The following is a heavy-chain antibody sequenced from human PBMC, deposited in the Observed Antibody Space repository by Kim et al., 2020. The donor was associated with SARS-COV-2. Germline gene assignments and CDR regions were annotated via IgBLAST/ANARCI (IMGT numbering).Heavy chain of an antibody. Sequence: NKYYADSVKGRFTISRDNSKNTLYLQMNSLRAEDTAVYYCAGKSSGYWLHWGQGTLVTVSS. CDR3: AGKSSGYWLH. CDR2: NK. V-gene: IGHV3-33*01. D-gene: IGHD3-22*01. J-gene: IGHJ4*02.